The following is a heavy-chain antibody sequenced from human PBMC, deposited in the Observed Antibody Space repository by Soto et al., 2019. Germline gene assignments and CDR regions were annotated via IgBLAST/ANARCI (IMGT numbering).Heavy chain of an antibody. CDR2: IYYRGST. CDR3: ASGVITPTYYFDY. J-gene: IGHJ4*02. Sequence: KPSETLSLTCTVSGGSISSYYWSWIRQPPGKGLEWIGYIYYRGSTNYNPSLKSRVTISVDTSKNQFSLKLSSVTAADTAVYYCASGVITPTYYFDYWGQGTLVTVSS. CDR1: GGSISSYY. D-gene: IGHD3-22*01. V-gene: IGHV4-59*01.